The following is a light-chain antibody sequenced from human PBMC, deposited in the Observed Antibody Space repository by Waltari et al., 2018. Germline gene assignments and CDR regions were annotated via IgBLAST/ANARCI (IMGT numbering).Light chain of an antibody. Sequence: DIVMTQSPLSLPVTPGEPASISCRSSQSLLHSNGYNYLDWFLQKPGQSPQLLIYLGSNRASGVPDRFSGSGSGTDFTLTISRVEAEDIGVYYCMQSLQTPDTFGQGTKLDIK. CDR1: QSLLHSNGYNY. V-gene: IGKV2-28*01. J-gene: IGKJ2*01. CDR3: MQSLQTPDT. CDR2: LGS.